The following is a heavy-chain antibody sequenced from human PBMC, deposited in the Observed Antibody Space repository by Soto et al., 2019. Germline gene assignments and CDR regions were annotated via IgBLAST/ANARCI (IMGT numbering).Heavy chain of an antibody. J-gene: IGHJ4*02. Sequence: QVQLQESGPGLVNPSVTLSLTCAVSGGSISSDNWWSWVRQPPGKGLEWIGDIYHSGSTNYDSSLRGRVTISIDQPKNQFSLKLNSVTAADTAVYYCAATIHYWGQGTLVTVSS. D-gene: IGHD1-26*01. V-gene: IGHV4-4*02. CDR3: AATIHY. CDR2: IYHSGST. CDR1: GGSISSDNW.